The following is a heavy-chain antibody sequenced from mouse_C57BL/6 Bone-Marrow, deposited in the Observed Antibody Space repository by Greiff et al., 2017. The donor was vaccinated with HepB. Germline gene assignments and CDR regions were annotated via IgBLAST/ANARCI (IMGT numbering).Heavy chain of an antibody. D-gene: IGHD3-2*02. CDR3: ARRGSGYAGDWAMDY. V-gene: IGHV1-50*01. J-gene: IGHJ4*01. CDR2: IDPSDSYT. Sequence: QVQLQQPGAELVKPGASVKLSCKASGYTFTSYWMQWVKQRPGQGLEWIGEIDPSDSYTNYNQKFKGKATLTVDTSSSTAYMQLSSLTSEDSAVYYCARRGSGYAGDWAMDYWGQGTSVTVSS. CDR1: GYTFTSYW.